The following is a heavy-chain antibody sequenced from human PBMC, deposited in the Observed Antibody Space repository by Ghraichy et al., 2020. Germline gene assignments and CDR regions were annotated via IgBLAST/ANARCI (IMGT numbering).Heavy chain of an antibody. CDR1: GGSFSGYY. J-gene: IGHJ6*02. D-gene: IGHD3-22*01. V-gene: IGHV4-34*01. CDR3: ARYSHYYETSGQSVSGLDV. CDR2: INYSGST. Sequence: SQTLSLTCTVHGGSFSGYYWSWIRQPPGKGLEWIGEINYSGSTNYNPSLKSRVTISVDTSKNQFSLKLSSVTAADTAVYFCARYSHYYETSGQSVSGLDVWGQGTTVTVSS.